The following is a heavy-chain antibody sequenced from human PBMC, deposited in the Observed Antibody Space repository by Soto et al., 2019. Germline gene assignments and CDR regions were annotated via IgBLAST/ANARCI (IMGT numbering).Heavy chain of an antibody. V-gene: IGHV1-18*01. Sequence: ASVKISCKSSGCSFTTYGMTWVRQAPGQGLEWMGWISTDKGNTKYAQNFQSRATLTTDTSTSTAYMELRSLRSDDTAVYYSARDRHWNLDYWAQGKRDTLSS. CDR2: ISTDKGNT. J-gene: IGHJ4*02. CDR1: GCSFTTYG. CDR3: ARDRHWNLDY. D-gene: IGHD1-1*01.